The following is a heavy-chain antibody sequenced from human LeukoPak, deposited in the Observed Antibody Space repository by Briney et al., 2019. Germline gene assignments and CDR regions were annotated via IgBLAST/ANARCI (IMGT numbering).Heavy chain of an antibody. D-gene: IGHD3-22*01. CDR3: ARDYDSSGYYSTPDDAFDI. V-gene: IGHV3-48*03. CDR2: ISSSGSTI. CDR1: GFTFSSYE. J-gene: IGHJ3*02. Sequence: PGGSLRLSCAASGFTFSSYEMNWVRQAPGKGLEWVSYISSSGSTIYYADSVKGRFTISRDNAKNSLYLQMNSLRAEDTAVYYCARDYDSSGYYSTPDDAFDIWGQGTMVTVSS.